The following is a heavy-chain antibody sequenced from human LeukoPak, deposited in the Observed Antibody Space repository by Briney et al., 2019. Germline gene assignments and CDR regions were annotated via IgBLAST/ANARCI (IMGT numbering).Heavy chain of an antibody. V-gene: IGHV4-39*07. CDR3: ARVPGCSGGSCYFRYYYYYMDV. Sequence: SETLSLTRTVSGGSISSSSYYWGWIRQPPGKGLGWIGSIYYSGSTYYNPSLKSRVTISVDTSKNQFSLKLSSVTAADTAVYYCARVPGCSGGSCYFRYYYYYMDVWGKGTTVTVSS. CDR2: IYYSGST. CDR1: GGSISSSSYY. D-gene: IGHD2-15*01. J-gene: IGHJ6*03.